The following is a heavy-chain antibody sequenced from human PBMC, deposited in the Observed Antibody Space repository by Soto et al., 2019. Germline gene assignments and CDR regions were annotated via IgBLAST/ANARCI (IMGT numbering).Heavy chain of an antibody. D-gene: IGHD6-19*01. CDR1: GGSVSSGSYY. V-gene: IGHV4-61*01. J-gene: IGHJ4*02. CDR2: IYYSGST. CDR3: AREHGGWYYFDY. Sequence: QVQLQESGPGLVKPSETLSLTCTVSGGSVSSGSYYWSWIRQPPGKGLEWIGYIYYSGSTNYNPSLKSRVTISVDTSKNQFSLKLSSVTAADTAVYYCAREHGGWYYFDYWGQGTLVTVSS.